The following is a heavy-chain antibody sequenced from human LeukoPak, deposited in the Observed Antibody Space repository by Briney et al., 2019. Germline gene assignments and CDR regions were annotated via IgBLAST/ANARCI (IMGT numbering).Heavy chain of an antibody. Sequence: VASVKVSCKASGYTFTSYGIGWVRQAPGQGLEWMGWISAYNGNTNYAQKLQGRVTMTTDTSTSTAYMELRSLRSDDTAVYYCARMSWGVAAAGLVDYWGQGTLVTVSS. CDR2: ISAYNGNT. CDR3: ARMSWGVAAAGLVDY. J-gene: IGHJ4*02. CDR1: GYTFTSYG. V-gene: IGHV1-18*01. D-gene: IGHD6-13*01.